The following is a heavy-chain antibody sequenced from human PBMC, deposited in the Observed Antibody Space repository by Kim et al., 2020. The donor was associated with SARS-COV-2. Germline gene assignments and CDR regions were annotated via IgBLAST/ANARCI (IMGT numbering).Heavy chain of an antibody. CDR3: ARGLLRGGGSPQGGY. D-gene: IGHD2-15*01. CDR2: INHSGST. Sequence: SETLSLTCAAYGGSFSGYYWSWIRQPPGKGLEWIGEINHSGSTNYNPSLKSRVTISVDTSKNQFSLKLSSVTAADTAVYYCARGLLRGGGSPQGGYWGQGTLVTVSS. CDR1: GGSFSGYY. V-gene: IGHV4-34*01. J-gene: IGHJ4*02.